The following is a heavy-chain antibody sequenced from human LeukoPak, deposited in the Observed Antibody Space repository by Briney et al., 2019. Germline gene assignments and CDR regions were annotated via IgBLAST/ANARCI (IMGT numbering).Heavy chain of an antibody. CDR3: AKNLYCGGGSCYPSALGMDV. J-gene: IGHJ6*02. Sequence: GGSLRLSCAASGFTFSSYAMSWVRQAPGKGLEWVSSISGSGNRTYHADSVKGRFTISRDNSKNTLFLQMNSLRAEDTAVYYCAKNLYCGGGSCYPSALGMDVWGQGTTVTVSS. V-gene: IGHV3-23*01. CDR1: GFTFSSYA. CDR2: ISGSGNRT. D-gene: IGHD2-15*01.